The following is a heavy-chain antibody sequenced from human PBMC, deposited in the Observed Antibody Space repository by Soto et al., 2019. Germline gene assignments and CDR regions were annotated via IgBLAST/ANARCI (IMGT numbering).Heavy chain of an antibody. Sequence: SGPTLVQPTQTLTLTCTFSGFSLSTSGVGVGWIRQPPGKALEWLALIYWNDDKRYSPSLKSRLTITKDTSKNQVVLTMTNMDPVDTATYYCAHSLRDIVLMRGLNWFDPWGQGTLVTVSS. V-gene: IGHV2-5*01. CDR2: IYWNDDK. CDR3: AHSLRDIVLMRGLNWFDP. CDR1: GFSLSTSGVG. J-gene: IGHJ5*02. D-gene: IGHD2-8*01.